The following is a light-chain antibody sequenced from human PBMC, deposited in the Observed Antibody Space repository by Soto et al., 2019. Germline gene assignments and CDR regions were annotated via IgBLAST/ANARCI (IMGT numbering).Light chain of an antibody. CDR1: SSDVGGYNY. J-gene: IGLJ2*01. CDR2: DVS. CDR3: SSYTSSSTHVV. Sequence: QSALTQPASVSGSPGQSITISCTGTSSDVGGYNYVSWYQQHPGKAPKLMSYDVSNRPSGVSNRFSGSKSGNTASLTISGLPAEDAADYYCSSYTSSSTHVVFGGGTKVTVL. V-gene: IGLV2-14*01.